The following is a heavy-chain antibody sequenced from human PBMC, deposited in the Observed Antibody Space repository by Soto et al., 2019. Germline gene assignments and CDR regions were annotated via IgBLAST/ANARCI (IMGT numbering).Heavy chain of an antibody. D-gene: IGHD4-4*01. CDR1: GYTFSVYH. J-gene: IGHJ6*02. V-gene: IGHV1-2*02. Sequence: VASVKVSCKASGYTFSVYHMHWLRQAPGQGLEWMGWVHPNSGGTDYAQSFEGRVTMTRDTSINTAYMELSRLTSDDTAVYYCAKELQRGMDVWGQGTTVTVS. CDR3: AKELQRGMDV. CDR2: VHPNSGGT.